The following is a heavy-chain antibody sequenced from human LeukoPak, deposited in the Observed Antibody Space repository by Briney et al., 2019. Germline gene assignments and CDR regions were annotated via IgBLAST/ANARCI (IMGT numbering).Heavy chain of an antibody. V-gene: IGHV1-69*01. Sequence: PGPQVEVSFKASGGPFSSYAISWGRPAPGQGVGWMGGIIPIFGKANYPQKFQGRVTITADESTSTAYMELSSLRSEDTAVYYCARGDYYDYWGQGTLVTVSS. CDR1: GGPFSSYA. D-gene: IGHD5-24*01. J-gene: IGHJ4*02. CDR3: ARGDYYDY. CDR2: IIPIFGKA.